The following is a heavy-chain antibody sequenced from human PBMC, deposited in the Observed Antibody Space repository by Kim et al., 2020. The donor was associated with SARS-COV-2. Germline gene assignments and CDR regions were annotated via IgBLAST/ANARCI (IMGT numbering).Heavy chain of an antibody. CDR3: ERGGWGKRFDN. Sequence: GGSLRLSCAASGLSFYNYAMTWVRQAPGKGLEWVSSISGSGGSTYYADSVKGRFAISRDNSKSTLYLQMNSLRAEDTAVYYCERGGWGKRFDNWGQVTLV. V-gene: IGHV3-23*01. J-gene: IGHJ4*02. D-gene: IGHD1-26*01. CDR1: GLSFYNYA. CDR2: ISGSGGST.